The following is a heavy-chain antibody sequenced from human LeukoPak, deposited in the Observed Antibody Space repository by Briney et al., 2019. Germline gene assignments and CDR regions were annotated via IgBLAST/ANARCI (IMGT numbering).Heavy chain of an antibody. D-gene: IGHD1-26*01. J-gene: IGHJ3*02. Sequence: GGSLRLSCAASGFTFSSYWMHWVRQAPGKGLVWVSHINNNGSSTIYADSVKGRFTISRDNSKNTLYLQLNSLRVDETAGDHCAELNDGCSGSFGSGFDIWGQGTMVTVSS. CDR3: AELNDGCSGSFGSGFDI. CDR1: GFTFSSYW. CDR2: INNNGSST. V-gene: IGHV3-74*01.